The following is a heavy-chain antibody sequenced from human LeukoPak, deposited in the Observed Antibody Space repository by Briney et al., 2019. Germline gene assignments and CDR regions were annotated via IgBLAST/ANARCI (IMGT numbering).Heavy chain of an antibody. CDR2: INHSGST. V-gene: IGHV4-34*01. CDR1: GGSFSGYY. CDR3: ATSLGYCSSTSCFRWFDP. Sequence: SETLSLTCAVYGGSFSGYYWSWIRQPPGKGLEWIGEINHSGSTNYNPSLKSRVTISVDTSKNQFSLKLSSVTAADTAVYYCATSLGYCSSTSCFRWFDPWGQGTLVTVSS. D-gene: IGHD2-2*01. J-gene: IGHJ5*02.